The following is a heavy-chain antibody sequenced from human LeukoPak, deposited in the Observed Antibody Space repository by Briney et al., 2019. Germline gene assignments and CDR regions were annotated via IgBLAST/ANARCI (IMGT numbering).Heavy chain of an antibody. Sequence: GRSLRLSCAASGFTFSSYCMHWVRQAPGKGLEWVAVISYDGSNKYYADSVKGRFTISRDNSKNTLYLQMNSLRAEDTAVYYCAKSWEYSYGPKRFDYWGQGTLVTASS. CDR2: ISYDGSNK. CDR3: AKSWEYSYGPKRFDY. CDR1: GFTFSSYC. J-gene: IGHJ4*02. V-gene: IGHV3-30*18. D-gene: IGHD5-18*01.